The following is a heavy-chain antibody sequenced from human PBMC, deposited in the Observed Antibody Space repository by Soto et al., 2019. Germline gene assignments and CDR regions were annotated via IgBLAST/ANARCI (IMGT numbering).Heavy chain of an antibody. CDR1: GFTLSSYS. V-gene: IGHV3-21*01. CDR3: AREGPGTPDVGIDY. CDR2: ISSSSSYI. D-gene: IGHD1-1*01. Sequence: GGSLRLSCAASGFTLSSYSMNWVRQAPRKGLEWVSSISSSSSYIYYADSVKGRFTISRDNAKNSLYLQMNSLRAEDTAVYYCAREGPGTPDVGIDYWGQGTLVTVSS. J-gene: IGHJ4*02.